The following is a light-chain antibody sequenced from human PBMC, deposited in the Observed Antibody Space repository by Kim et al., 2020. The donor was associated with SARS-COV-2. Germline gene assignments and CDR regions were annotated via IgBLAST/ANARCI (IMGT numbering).Light chain of an antibody. Sequence: SPGERATLSCRARHNICIYLARYQQKPGQAPSLLIYHASNRATGIPARVSGSGSGTDFTLTITSLGPEDFAVYYCQQRRNWPITFGRGTRLEIK. CDR3: QQRRNWPIT. V-gene: IGKV3-11*01. CDR2: HAS. CDR1: HNICIY. J-gene: IGKJ5*01.